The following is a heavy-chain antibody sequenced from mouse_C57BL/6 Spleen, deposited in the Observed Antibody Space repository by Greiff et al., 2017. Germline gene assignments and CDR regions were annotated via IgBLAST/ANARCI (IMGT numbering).Heavy chain of an antibody. D-gene: IGHD3-2*01. CDR3: ARAIDSRY. V-gene: IGHV3-6*01. CDR1: GYSITSGYY. Sequence: DVKLQESGPGLVKPSQSLSLTCSVTGYSITSGYYWNWIRQFPGNKLEWMGYISYDGSNNYNPSLKNRISITRDTSKNQFFLKLNSVTTEDTATYYCARAIDSRYWGQGTTLTVSS. J-gene: IGHJ2*01. CDR2: ISYDGSN.